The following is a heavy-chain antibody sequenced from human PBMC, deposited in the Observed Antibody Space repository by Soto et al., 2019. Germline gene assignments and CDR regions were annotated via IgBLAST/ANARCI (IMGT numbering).Heavy chain of an antibody. J-gene: IGHJ4*02. CDR1: GASISSSSHY. CDR2: SLYGGST. D-gene: IGHD5-12*01. CDR3: ARHPNTGYDFDF. V-gene: IGHV4-39*01. Sequence: SETLSLTCTVSGASISSSSHYWGWIRQPPGKGLEWVGSSLYGGSTYYNPSLKSRVTISVDTSKNQFSLKLNSVTAADTAVYYCARHPNTGYDFDFWGQGTLVTVSS.